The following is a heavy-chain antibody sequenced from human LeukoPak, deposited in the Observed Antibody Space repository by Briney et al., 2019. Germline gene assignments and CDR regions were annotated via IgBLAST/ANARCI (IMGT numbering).Heavy chain of an antibody. D-gene: IGHD5-24*01. CDR3: ARGECRDGYNCGYYYYYMDV. V-gene: IGHV1-69*13. J-gene: IGHJ6*03. Sequence: SVKVFCKASGGTFSSYAISWVRQAPGQGLEWMGGIIPIFGTANYAQKFQGRATITADESTSTAYMELSSLRSEDTAVYYCARGECRDGYNCGYYYYYMDVWGKGTTVTVSS. CDR1: GGTFSSYA. CDR2: IIPIFGTA.